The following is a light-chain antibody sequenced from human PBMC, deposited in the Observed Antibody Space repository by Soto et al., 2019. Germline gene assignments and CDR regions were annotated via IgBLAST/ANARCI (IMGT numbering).Light chain of an antibody. Sequence: NQLILSVSALSASVGHRVSISCLACQSISNYLYWCHQIPGKAPKLLIYDASTLESGVPSRFSGSRSGTDFTLTISRLEPEDFAVYYCQQYGSSPITFGGGTKVDIK. CDR1: QSISNY. V-gene: IGKV1-13*02. J-gene: IGKJ4*01. CDR2: DAS. CDR3: QQYGSSPIT.